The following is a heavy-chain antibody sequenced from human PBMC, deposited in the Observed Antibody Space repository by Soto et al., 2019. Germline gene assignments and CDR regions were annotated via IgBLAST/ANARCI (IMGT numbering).Heavy chain of an antibody. CDR3: AKFFVETGGSSGWPWTFHY. D-gene: IGHD6-25*01. V-gene: IGHV3-23*01. CDR1: GFTFSSYA. Sequence: ESVGGLVQPGRSLRLSCAASGFTFSSYAMSWVRQAPGKGLEWVSAISGSGGTTYYAASVKGRFTISRDNSKNTLFLQMNSLRAEDTAVYYCAKFFVETGGSSGWPWTFHYWGQGTLVTVSS. J-gene: IGHJ4*02. CDR2: ISGSGGTT.